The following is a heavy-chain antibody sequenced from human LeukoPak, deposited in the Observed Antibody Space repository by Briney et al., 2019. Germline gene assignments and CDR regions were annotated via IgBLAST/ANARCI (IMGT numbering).Heavy chain of an antibody. Sequence: GGSLRLSCAASGFTFSSYWMHWVRQAPGKGLVWVSRINTDGSSTSYADSVKGRFTISRDNAKNTLYLQMNSLRAEDTAVYYCARATVTTPGNWFDPWGQGTLVTVSS. CDR2: INTDGSST. J-gene: IGHJ5*02. CDR3: ARATVTTPGNWFDP. CDR1: GFTFSSYW. V-gene: IGHV3-74*01. D-gene: IGHD4-17*01.